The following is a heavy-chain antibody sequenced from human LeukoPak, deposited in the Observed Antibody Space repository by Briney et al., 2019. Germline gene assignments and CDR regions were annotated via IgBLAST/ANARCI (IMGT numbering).Heavy chain of an antibody. CDR3: AKGYDSSGYYLFDY. J-gene: IGHJ4*02. V-gene: IGHV3-23*01. CDR1: GFTFSSYA. CDR2: ISGSGGNT. Sequence: PEGSLRLSCAASGFTFSSYAMSWVRQAPGKGLEWVSAISGSGGNTYYADSVKGRFTISRDSSKNTLYLQMNSLRAEDTAVYYCAKGYDSSGYYLFDYWGQGTLVTVSS. D-gene: IGHD3-22*01.